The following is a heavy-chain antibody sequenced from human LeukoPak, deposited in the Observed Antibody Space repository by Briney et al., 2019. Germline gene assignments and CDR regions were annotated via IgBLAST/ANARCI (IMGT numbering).Heavy chain of an antibody. CDR2: MSSDGSNK. Sequence: GGSLRLSCAASGFTFSVYTIHWVRQAPGKGLEWVAVMSSDGSNKYYADSVKGRFTISRDNSRNTMYLQMNSLRAEDTAVYYCAKWGPYDILTGRINWGQGTLVTVSS. J-gene: IGHJ4*02. V-gene: IGHV3-30-3*02. CDR1: GFTFSVYT. D-gene: IGHD3-9*01. CDR3: AKWGPYDILTGRIN.